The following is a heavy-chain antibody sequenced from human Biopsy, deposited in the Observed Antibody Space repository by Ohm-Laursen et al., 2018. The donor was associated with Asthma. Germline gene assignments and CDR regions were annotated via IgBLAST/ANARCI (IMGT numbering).Heavy chain of an antibody. Sequence: RSLRLSCAASGFVFSQARMHWVRQAPGKGLEWVAAVSSEGHSTSYDDSVKGRFTISRDNSKSRLFLQMDSLRVADSAVYYCARGQEDRGSDALEGWGQGEKVAVSS. CDR1: GFVFSQAR. J-gene: IGHJ3*01. CDR2: VSSEGHST. V-gene: IGHV3-30*03. D-gene: IGHD1-1*01. CDR3: ARGQEDRGSDALEG.